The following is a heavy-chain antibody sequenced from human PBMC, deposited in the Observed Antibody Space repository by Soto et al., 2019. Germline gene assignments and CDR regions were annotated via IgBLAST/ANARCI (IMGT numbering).Heavy chain of an antibody. CDR1: GGSINNHY. D-gene: IGHD7-27*01. CDR3: ARSNWYSEY. V-gene: IGHV4-59*11. Sequence: QVQLQESGPGLVKPSETLSLTCTVSGGSINNHYWSWIRQPPGKGLEWIGYIYYTGSTNYNPSLKSRVTISVDTSKNQFSLNLTSLTAADTAIYYCARSNWYSEYWGQGTLVIVSS. J-gene: IGHJ4*02. CDR2: IYYTGST.